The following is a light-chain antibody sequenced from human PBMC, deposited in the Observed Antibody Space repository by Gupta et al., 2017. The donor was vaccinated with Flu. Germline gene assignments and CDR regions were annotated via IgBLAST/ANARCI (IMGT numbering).Light chain of an antibody. CDR1: QSVGTY. Sequence: EIVLTQSPATLSLSPGETSTLSCSARQSVGTYLAWYQQKPGQSPRLLVYDASNRGTGIPARFSGSGSGTDVTITISSREQEDVAVYYCQKRSNWPPYTFGRGTKLQI. V-gene: IGKV3-11*01. CDR3: QKRSNWPPYT. J-gene: IGKJ2*01. CDR2: DAS.